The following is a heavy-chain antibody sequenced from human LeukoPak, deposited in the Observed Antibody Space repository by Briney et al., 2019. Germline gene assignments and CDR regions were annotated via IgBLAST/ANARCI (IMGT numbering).Heavy chain of an antibody. CDR3: TRPAAAYGSGSYYNVVPY. CDR1: GFTFGDYA. CDR2: IRSKAYGGTT. J-gene: IGHJ4*02. V-gene: IGHV3-49*04. Sequence: GGSLRLSCTASGFTFGDYAMSWVRQAPGKGLEWVGFIRSKAYGGTTEYAASVKGRFTISRDDSKSIAYLQMNSLKTEDTAVYYCTRPAAAYGSGSYYNVVPYWGQGTLVTGSS. D-gene: IGHD3-10*01.